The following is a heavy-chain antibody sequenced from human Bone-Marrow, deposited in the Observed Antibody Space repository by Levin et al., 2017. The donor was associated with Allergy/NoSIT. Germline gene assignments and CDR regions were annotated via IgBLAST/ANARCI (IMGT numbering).Heavy chain of an antibody. V-gene: IGHV3-23*01. CDR1: GFTFSNFA. CDR2: IDPDGGRT. CDR3: AKKKDGNIVGVPANYFDY. Sequence: GGSLRLSCAASGFTFSNFAMNWVRQAPGKGLEWVSAIDPDGGRTYYADSVRGRFTISKDSSRNTLSLQMNSLRAEDTAVYYCAKKKDGNIVGVPANYFDYWGHGTLVTVSS. J-gene: IGHJ4*01. D-gene: IGHD2-2*01.